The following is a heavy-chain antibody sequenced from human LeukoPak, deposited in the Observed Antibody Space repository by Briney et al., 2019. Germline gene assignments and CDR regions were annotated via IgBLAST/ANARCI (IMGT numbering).Heavy chain of an antibody. CDR3: ARDSYSRTWNEYFHH. J-gene: IGHJ1*01. D-gene: IGHD6-13*01. Sequence: ASVKVSCKASGYTFTSYYMHWVRQAPGQGLEWMGIINPSGGSTSYAQKFQGRVTMTRDTSTSTVYMELSSLRSEDTAVYYCARDSYSRTWNEYFHHWGQGTLVTVSS. CDR1: GYTFTSYY. V-gene: IGHV1-46*01. CDR2: INPSGGST.